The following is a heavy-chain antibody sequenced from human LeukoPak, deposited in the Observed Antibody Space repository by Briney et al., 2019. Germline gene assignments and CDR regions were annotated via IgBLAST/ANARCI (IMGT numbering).Heavy chain of an antibody. J-gene: IGHJ6*03. V-gene: IGHV3-23*01. Sequence: GGSLRLSCAASGFTFSSYAMNWVRQAPGKGLEWVSAIRCSGGSTYYADSVKGRFTISRDNSKNTLYLQMNSLRAEDTAVYYCAKDQGKIQVWLLYYMDVWGKGTTVTVSS. CDR1: GFTFSSYA. D-gene: IGHD5-18*01. CDR3: AKDQGKIQVWLLYYMDV. CDR2: IRCSGGST.